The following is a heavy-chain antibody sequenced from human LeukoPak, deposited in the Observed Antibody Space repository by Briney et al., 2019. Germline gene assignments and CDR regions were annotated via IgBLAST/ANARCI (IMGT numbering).Heavy chain of an antibody. D-gene: IGHD3-10*01. CDR1: GASVSSDGFW. CDR3: ARIGGVFHH. CDR2: IGYSGTT. Sequence: SETLSLTCAVSGASVSSDGFWWNWVRQPPGKGLEWIGQIGYSGTTNYKPSLKSRLTISTDASKNHFSLRLASVTPADTAVYYCARIGGVFHHWGQGTLVTVSS. V-gene: IGHV4-61*03. J-gene: IGHJ1*01.